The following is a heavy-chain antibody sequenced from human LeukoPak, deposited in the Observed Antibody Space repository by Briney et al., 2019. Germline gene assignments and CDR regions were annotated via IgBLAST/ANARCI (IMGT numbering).Heavy chain of an antibody. CDR3: TRVKGSYFDY. CDR1: GFPLSSYS. CDR2: ISASGSNI. V-gene: IGHV3-48*01. Sequence: GGSLRLSCAASGFPLSSYSINWFRQAPGKGLEWVAYISASGSNIYYVDSVKGRFTVSRDNPKSSLFLQMNSPRAEDTAVYYCTRVKGSYFDYWGQGALVTVSS. J-gene: IGHJ4*02. D-gene: IGHD2-15*01.